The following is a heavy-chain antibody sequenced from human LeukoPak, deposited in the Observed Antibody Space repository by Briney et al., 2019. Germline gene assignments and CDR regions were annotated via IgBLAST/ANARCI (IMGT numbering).Heavy chain of an antibody. CDR1: GGSSSGYY. Sequence: PSESPCLSCAVYGGSSSGYYWSWSPRPPRRGLEWSGEINFSGSTNYNPSLKGRVTISVDTSRNQFSPKMSSVTAADTAVYYCARLRSDYWGQGTLVSVSS. J-gene: IGHJ4*02. CDR2: INFSGST. CDR3: ARLRSDY. D-gene: IGHD4-17*01. V-gene: IGHV4-34*01.